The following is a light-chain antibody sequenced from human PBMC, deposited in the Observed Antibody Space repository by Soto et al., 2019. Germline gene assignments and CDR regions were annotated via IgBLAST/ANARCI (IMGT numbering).Light chain of an antibody. J-gene: IGLJ3*02. CDR2: EVT. V-gene: IGLV2-14*01. CDR3: SSYTSGSTLV. CDR1: SSDVGAYNY. Sequence: QSVLTQPASVSGSPGQSITISCTGTSSDVGAYNYVSWYQQHPGKAPKLMIYEVTNRPSGVSNRFSGSKSGNTASLTISGLQPEDEADYYCSSYTSGSTLVFGGGTKVTVL.